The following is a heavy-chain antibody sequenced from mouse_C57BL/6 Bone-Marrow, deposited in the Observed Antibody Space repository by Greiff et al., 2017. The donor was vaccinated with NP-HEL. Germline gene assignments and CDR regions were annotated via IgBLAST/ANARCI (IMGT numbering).Heavy chain of an antibody. D-gene: IGHD2-5*01. J-gene: IGHJ2*01. V-gene: IGHV5-6*01. Sequence: EVKVVESGGDLVKPGGSLKLSCAASGFTFSSYGMSWVRQTPDKRLEWVATISSGGSYTYYPDSVQGRFTISRDNAKNTLYLQMSSLKSEDTAVYYCARHYYSNYFDYWCQGTTLTVSS. CDR2: ISSGGSYT. CDR1: GFTFSSYG. CDR3: ARHYYSNYFDY.